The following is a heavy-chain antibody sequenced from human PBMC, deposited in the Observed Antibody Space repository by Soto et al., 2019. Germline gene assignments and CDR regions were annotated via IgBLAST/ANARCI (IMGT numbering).Heavy chain of an antibody. CDR3: AKDHTMVRGVYCYYYYGMDV. V-gene: IGHV3-30-3*01. CDR1: GFTFSTYA. J-gene: IGHJ6*02. D-gene: IGHD3-10*01. Sequence: GGSLRLSCAASGFTFSTYAVHWVRQAPGKGLEWVALISYDGSIKVYADSVKGRFTVSRDNSKNTLYLQMTSLRKEDTAVYYCAKDHTMVRGVYCYYYYGMDVWGQGTTVTVSS. CDR2: ISYDGSIK.